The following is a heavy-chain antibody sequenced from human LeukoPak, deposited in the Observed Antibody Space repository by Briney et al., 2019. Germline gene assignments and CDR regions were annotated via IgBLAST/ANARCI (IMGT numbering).Heavy chain of an antibody. V-gene: IGHV3-23*05. CDR2: IETGGAST. J-gene: IGHJ4*02. Sequence: GGSLRLSCAASGFTFSSYGMSWVRQAPGKGLEWVSAIETGGASTYYADSVKGRFSISRDNSKNTLYLQMNSLRAEDTAVYYCAKATVTTSRFDYWGQGTLVTVSS. D-gene: IGHD4-17*01. CDR3: AKATVTTSRFDY. CDR1: GFTFSSYG.